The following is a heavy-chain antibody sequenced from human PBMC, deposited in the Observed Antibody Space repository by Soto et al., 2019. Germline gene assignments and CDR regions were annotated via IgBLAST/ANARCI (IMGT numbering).Heavy chain of an antibody. CDR3: ARGPRGWYGFDY. Sequence: EVQLVESGGGLVQRGGSLRLSCADSGFTFSNNWMPWVRRAPGKGLEWVSRMNSDGSTTNYADSVKGRFTISRDNAKNTLYLQMNSLSVEDTAVYYCARGPRGWYGFDYWGQGTLVTVSS. V-gene: IGHV3-74*01. D-gene: IGHD6-19*01. CDR1: GFTFSNNW. J-gene: IGHJ4*02. CDR2: MNSDGSTT.